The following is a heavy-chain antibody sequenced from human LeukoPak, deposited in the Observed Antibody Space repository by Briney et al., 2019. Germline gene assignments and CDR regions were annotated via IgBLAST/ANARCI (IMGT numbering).Heavy chain of an antibody. CDR1: GFTFSSYS. V-gene: IGHV3-21*01. CDR3: VRDLGGRSGH. D-gene: IGHD1-26*01. J-gene: IGHJ4*02. Sequence: GGSLRLSCAASGFTFSSYSMNWIRQAPGKGLEWVSSISSSTSYIYYADSVKGRFTISKDNAKNSLYLQMNSLRADDTAVYYCVRDLGGRSGHWGQGTLVTVSS. CDR2: ISSSTSYI.